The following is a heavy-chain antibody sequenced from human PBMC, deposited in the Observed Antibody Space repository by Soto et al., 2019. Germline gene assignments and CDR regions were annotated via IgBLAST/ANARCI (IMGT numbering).Heavy chain of an antibody. CDR2: LYWDDDK. D-gene: IGHD4-4*01. Sequence: QITLKESGPTLVKPTQTLTLTCTFSGFSLSTSGVGVGWIRQPPGKALEWLALLYWDDDKRYSPSLTSRLTIPKDTPKNQVVLTMTNMDPVDTATYYCAHRGYSSDAFDIWGQGTMVTVSS. V-gene: IGHV2-5*02. CDR3: AHRGYSSDAFDI. J-gene: IGHJ3*02. CDR1: GFSLSTSGVG.